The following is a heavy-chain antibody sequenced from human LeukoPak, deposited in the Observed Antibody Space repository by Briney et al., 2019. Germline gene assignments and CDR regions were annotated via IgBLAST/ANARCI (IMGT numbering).Heavy chain of an antibody. V-gene: IGHV1-46*01. Sequence: ASVKVSCTASGYTFTSYYMHWVRQAPGQGLEWMGIINPSGGSTSYAQKFQGRVTMTRDTSTSTVYMELSSLRSEDTAVYYCARDYAPYYDSSGYYYFDYWGQGTLVTVSS. CDR1: GYTFTSYY. D-gene: IGHD3-22*01. CDR3: ARDYAPYYDSSGYYYFDY. J-gene: IGHJ4*02. CDR2: INPSGGST.